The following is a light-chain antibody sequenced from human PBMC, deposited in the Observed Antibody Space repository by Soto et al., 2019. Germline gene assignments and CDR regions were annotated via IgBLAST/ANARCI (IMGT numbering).Light chain of an antibody. Sequence: VISMTQSPSLLSASTGDRVTLSCRVSPGVSNFLAWYLQKSGKAPKLLIYAASTLQTGVPSRFSGSGSGTDFTLTISNLQSEDFAIYYCQQYYSFPWTFGQGTKVEIK. CDR2: AAS. J-gene: IGKJ1*01. CDR1: PGVSNF. V-gene: IGKV1D-8*01. CDR3: QQYYSFPWT.